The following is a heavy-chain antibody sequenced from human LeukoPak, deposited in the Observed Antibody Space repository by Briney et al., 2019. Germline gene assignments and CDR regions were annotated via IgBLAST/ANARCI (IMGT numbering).Heavy chain of an antibody. CDR1: GFTVSSNY. CDR2: IYSGGST. CDR3: ARGRRTRGNAFDI. V-gene: IGHV3-66*01. D-gene: IGHD3-16*01. J-gene: IGHJ3*02. Sequence: GGSLRLSCAASGFTVSSNYMSWVRQAPGKGLEWVSVIYSGGSTYYADSVKGRFTISRDNSKNTLYLQMNSLRAEDTAVYYCARGRRTRGNAFDIWGQGTMVTVSS.